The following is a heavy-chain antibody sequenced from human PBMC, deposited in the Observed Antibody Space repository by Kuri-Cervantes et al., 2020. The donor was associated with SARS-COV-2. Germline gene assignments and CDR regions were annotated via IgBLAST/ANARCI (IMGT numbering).Heavy chain of an antibody. CDR2: INTNTGNP. J-gene: IGHJ6*03. CDR3: ARDHDYKDQYYYYYYMDV. D-gene: IGHD4-11*01. V-gene: IGHV7-4-1*02. Sequence: ASVKVSCKASGYTFTSYYMHWVRQAPGQGLEWMGWINTNTGNPTYAQGFTGRFVFSLDTSVSTAYLQISSLKAEDTAVYYCARDHDYKDQYYYYYYMDVWGKGNTVTGAS. CDR1: GYTFTSYY.